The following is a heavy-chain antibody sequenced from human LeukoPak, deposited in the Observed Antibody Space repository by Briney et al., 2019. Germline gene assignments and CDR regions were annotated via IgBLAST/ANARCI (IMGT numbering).Heavy chain of an antibody. CDR2: IYYSGST. J-gene: IGHJ3*02. CDR3: AKSNGYGLVDI. D-gene: IGHD3-10*01. V-gene: IGHV4-59*12. CDR1: GGSISSSY. Sequence: PSETLSLTCTVSGGSISSSYWSWIRQPPGKGLEWIGYIYYSGSTNYNPSLKSRVTISVDTSKNQSSLKLTSVTAADTAVYYCAKSNGYGLVDIWGQGTMATVSS.